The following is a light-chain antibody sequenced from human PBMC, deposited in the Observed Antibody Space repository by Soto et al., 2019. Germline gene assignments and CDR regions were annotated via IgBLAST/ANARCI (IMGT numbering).Light chain of an antibody. CDR1: QGISSW. Sequence: DLPMTQSPSSVSASVGDRVTITCRASQGISSWLAWYQQKPGKASKLLIYAASSLPSGDPSRFSVSGSGTDFTLTISRLQPEDFATYYCQQSNSFPFTFRPGTKVDIK. CDR3: QQSNSFPFT. J-gene: IGKJ3*01. V-gene: IGKV1D-12*01. CDR2: AAS.